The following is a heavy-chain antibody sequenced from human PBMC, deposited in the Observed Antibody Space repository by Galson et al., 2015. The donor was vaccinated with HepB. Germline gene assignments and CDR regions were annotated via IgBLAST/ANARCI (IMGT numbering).Heavy chain of an antibody. D-gene: IGHD6-13*01. CDR3: ARDANTAARIAAAGFDY. V-gene: IGHV3-21*01. Sequence: SLRLSCAASGFTFSSYSMNWVRQAPGKGLEWVSSISSSSSYLYYADSVKGRFTISRDNAKNSLYLQMNSLRAEDTAVYYCARDANTAARIAAAGFDYWGQGTLVTVSS. J-gene: IGHJ4*02. CDR2: ISSSSSYL. CDR1: GFTFSSYS.